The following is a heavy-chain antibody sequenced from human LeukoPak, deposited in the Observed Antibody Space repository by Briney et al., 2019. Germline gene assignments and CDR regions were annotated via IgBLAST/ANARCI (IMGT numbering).Heavy chain of an antibody. Sequence: SETLSLTCTVSGGSISSSSYYWGWIRQPPGKGLEWIGNIHYSGSTYYNPSLKSRVTISLDTSKNQFSLKLSSVTAADTAVYYCARGRSCSSTSCYTPEGAFDIWGQGTMVTVSS. CDR1: GGSISSSSYY. D-gene: IGHD2-2*02. CDR2: IHYSGST. V-gene: IGHV4-39*01. CDR3: ARGRSCSSTSCYTPEGAFDI. J-gene: IGHJ3*02.